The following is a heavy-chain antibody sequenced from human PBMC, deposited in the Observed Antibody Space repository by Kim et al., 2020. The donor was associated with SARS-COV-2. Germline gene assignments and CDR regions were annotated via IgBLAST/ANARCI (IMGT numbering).Heavy chain of an antibody. CDR3: ARVTTRYGSGSYWGIDP. CDR2: IYSGGST. Sequence: GGSLRLSCAASGFTVSSNYMSWVRQAPGKGLEWVSVIYSGGSTYYADSVKGRFTISRDNSKNTLYLQMNSLRAEDTAVYYCARVTTRYGSGSYWGIDPWGQGTLVTVSS. D-gene: IGHD3-10*01. V-gene: IGHV3-53*01. J-gene: IGHJ5*02. CDR1: GFTVSSNY.